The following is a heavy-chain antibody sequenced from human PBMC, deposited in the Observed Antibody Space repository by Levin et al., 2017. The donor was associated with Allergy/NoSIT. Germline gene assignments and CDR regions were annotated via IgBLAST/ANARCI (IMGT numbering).Heavy chain of an antibody. Sequence: LSLTCAASGFTFSSSSMNWVRQAPGKGLEWVSSITTTSRYIYYADSVKGRFTISRDNAKNSLYLQMNSLRAEDTAVYYCARHPPGGHYGMDVWGQGTTVTVSS. CDR1: GFTFSSSS. V-gene: IGHV3-21*01. J-gene: IGHJ6*02. CDR3: ARHPPGGHYGMDV. CDR2: ITTTSRYI. D-gene: IGHD4-23*01.